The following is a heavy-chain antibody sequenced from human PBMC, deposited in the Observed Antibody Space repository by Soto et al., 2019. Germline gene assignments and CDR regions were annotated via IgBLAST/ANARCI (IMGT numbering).Heavy chain of an antibody. J-gene: IGHJ5*02. D-gene: IGHD2-2*01. V-gene: IGHV1-18*04. Sequence: QVQLVQSGAEVKKPGASVKVSCKASGYTFTSYGISWVRQAPGQGLEWMGWISAYNGNTNYAQKLQGRVTMTTDTSTSTAYMELMSLRSDDTAVYYCARDGIVVVPADFNWFDPWGQGTLVTVSS. CDR2: ISAYNGNT. CDR1: GYTFTSYG. CDR3: ARDGIVVVPADFNWFDP.